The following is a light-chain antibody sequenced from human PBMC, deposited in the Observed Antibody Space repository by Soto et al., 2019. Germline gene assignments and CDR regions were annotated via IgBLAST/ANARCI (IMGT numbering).Light chain of an antibody. J-gene: IGKJ4*01. V-gene: IGKV4-1*01. CDR2: WAS. Sequence: DIVMTQSPDSLAVSLGERATINCKSSQSVLYSSNNKNYLAWYQQKPGQPPKLLIYWASTREAGVPDRFSGSGSGTDFTLTISSLQAEDVAVYYCHQSYGTPSPTFGGGTKVEIK. CDR1: QSVLYSSNNKNY. CDR3: HQSYGTPSPT.